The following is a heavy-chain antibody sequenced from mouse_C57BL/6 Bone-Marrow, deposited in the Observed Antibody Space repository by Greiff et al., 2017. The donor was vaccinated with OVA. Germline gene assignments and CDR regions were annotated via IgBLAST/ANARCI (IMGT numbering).Heavy chain of an antibody. CDR1: GYTFTSYW. D-gene: IGHD4-1*02. V-gene: IGHV1-55*01. CDR3: AQEVNWDVPGYFDV. Sequence: VQLQQSGAELVKPGASVKMSCKASGYTFTSYWITWVKQRPGQGLEWIGDIYPGSGSTNYNEKFKSKATLTVDTSSSTAYMQLSSLTSEDSAVEYGAQEVNWDVPGYFDVWGTGTTVTVSS. J-gene: IGHJ1*03. CDR2: IYPGSGST.